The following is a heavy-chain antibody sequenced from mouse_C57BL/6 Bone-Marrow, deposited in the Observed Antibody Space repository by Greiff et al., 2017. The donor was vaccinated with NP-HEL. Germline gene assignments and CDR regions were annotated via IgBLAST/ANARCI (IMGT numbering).Heavy chain of an antibody. D-gene: IGHD2-12*01. CDR1: GYTFTSYW. CDR2: IHPNSGST. CDR3: ARTLRRLAWFAY. J-gene: IGHJ3*01. Sequence: VQLQQPGAELVKPGASVKLSCNASGYTFTSYWMHWVKQRPGQGLEWIGMIHPNSGSTNYNEKFKSKATLTVDKSSSTAYMQLSSLTSEDSAVYYCARTLRRLAWFAYWGQGTLVTVSA. V-gene: IGHV1-64*01.